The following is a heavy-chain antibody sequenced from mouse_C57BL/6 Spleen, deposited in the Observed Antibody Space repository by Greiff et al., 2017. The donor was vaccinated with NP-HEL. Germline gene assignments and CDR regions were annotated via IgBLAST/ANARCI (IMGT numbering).Heavy chain of an antibody. V-gene: IGHV1-69*01. CDR1: GYTFTSYW. CDR3: ARKDSSGYVGFDY. D-gene: IGHD3-2*02. Sequence: QVQLQQPGAELVMPGASVKLSCKASGYTFTSYWMHWVKQRPGQGLEWIGEIDPSDSYTNYNQKFKGKSTLTVDKSSSTAYMQLSSLTSEDSAVYYCARKDSSGYVGFDYWGQGTTLTVSS. CDR2: IDPSDSYT. J-gene: IGHJ2*01.